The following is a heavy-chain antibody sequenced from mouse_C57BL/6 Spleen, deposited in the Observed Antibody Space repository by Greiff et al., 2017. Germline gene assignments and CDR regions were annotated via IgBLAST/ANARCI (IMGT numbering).Heavy chain of an antibody. CDR2: ISDGGSYT. V-gene: IGHV5-4*01. CDR1: GFTFSSYA. Sequence: EVQGVESGGGLVKPGGSLKLSCAASGFTFSSYAMSWVRQTPEKRLEWVATISDGGSYTYYPDNVKGRFTISRDNAKNNPYLQMSHLKSEDTAMYYCARAENYDYDGSWFAYWGQGTLVTVSA. J-gene: IGHJ3*01. CDR3: ARAENYDYDGSWFAY. D-gene: IGHD2-4*01.